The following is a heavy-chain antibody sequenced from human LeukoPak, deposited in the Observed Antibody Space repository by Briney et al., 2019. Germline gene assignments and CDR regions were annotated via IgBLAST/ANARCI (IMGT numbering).Heavy chain of an antibody. CDR2: ISGGIGST. D-gene: IGHD3-3*01. CDR3: AKGILEWFPYYFDY. Sequence: GGSLRLSCAASGFIFSNYGMSWVRQAPGKGLEWVSAISGGIGSTYYADSVKGRFTISGDNSKNTLYLQMNSLRAEDTAVYYCAKGILEWFPYYFDYWGQGTLVTVSS. V-gene: IGHV3-23*01. J-gene: IGHJ4*02. CDR1: GFIFSNYG.